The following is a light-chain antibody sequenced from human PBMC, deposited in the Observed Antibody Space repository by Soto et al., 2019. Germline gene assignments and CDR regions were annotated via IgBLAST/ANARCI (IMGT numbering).Light chain of an antibody. CDR1: QSVSSN. V-gene: IGKV3-15*01. CDR2: GAS. J-gene: IGKJ2*01. Sequence: EIVMTQSPATLSVSPGERATLSCRASQSVSSNLAWYQQKPGQGPRLLIYGASTRATGIPARFSGSGSGTEVTLTISSLQSEDFAVYYCQQYNNWPYTFGQGTKLEIK. CDR3: QQYNNWPYT.